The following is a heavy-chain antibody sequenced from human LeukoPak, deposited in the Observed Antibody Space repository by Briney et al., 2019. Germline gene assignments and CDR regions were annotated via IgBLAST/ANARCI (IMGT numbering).Heavy chain of an antibody. CDR1: GFTLSSNY. CDR2: IYSGGST. D-gene: IGHD4-17*01. V-gene: IGHV3-53*01. Sequence: GGSLRLSCAASGFTLSSNYMSWVRPAPGKGLGWVSVIYSGGSTYDADSVKGRFTITRDNSKNTLYLQMNRLRAEDTAVYYCARVPDSGDWYYGMDVWGQGTTVTVSS. CDR3: ARVPDSGDWYYGMDV. J-gene: IGHJ6*02.